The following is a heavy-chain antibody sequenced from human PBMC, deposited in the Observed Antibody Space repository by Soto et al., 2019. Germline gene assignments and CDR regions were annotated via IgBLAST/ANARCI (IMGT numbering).Heavy chain of an antibody. CDR2: INPNGGGT. Sequence: ALVKGSCKASGYKFIKHSIHWVRQAHVVGLEWMGIINPNGGGTDYAQKFQGRVTMTTDTYASTVHMELSSLRSEDTAVYFCARDSSASATSYSFDYWGQGTLVTVSS. V-gene: IGHV1-46*01. J-gene: IGHJ4*02. CDR3: ARDSSASATSYSFDY. CDR1: GYKFIKHS. D-gene: IGHD3-10*01.